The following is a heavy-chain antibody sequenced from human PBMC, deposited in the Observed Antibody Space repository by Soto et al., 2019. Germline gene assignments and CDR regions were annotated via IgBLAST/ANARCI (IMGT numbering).Heavy chain of an antibody. D-gene: IGHD6-6*01. CDR3: AKERDSSSWVNWFDP. J-gene: IGHJ5*02. CDR2: ISYDGSNK. Sequence: GGSLRLSCAASGFTFSSYGMHWVRQAPGKGLEWVAVISYDGSNKYYADSVKGRFTISRDNSKNTLYLQMNSLRAEDTAVYYCAKERDSSSWVNWFDPWGQGTLVTVSS. CDR1: GFTFSSYG. V-gene: IGHV3-30*18.